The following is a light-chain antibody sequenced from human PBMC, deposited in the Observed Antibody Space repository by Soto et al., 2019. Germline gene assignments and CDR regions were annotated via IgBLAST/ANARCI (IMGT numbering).Light chain of an antibody. CDR2: AAS. V-gene: IGKV1-27*01. CDR1: QGISNY. CDR3: QKYNSAPAT. Sequence: DVQMTQSPSSVSASVRDRVTITCRASQGISNYLAWYQQKPGKVPKLLIYAASTLQSGVPSRFSGSGSGTDFTLTISSLQPEDVATYYCQKYNSAPATFGQGTKVDIK. J-gene: IGKJ1*01.